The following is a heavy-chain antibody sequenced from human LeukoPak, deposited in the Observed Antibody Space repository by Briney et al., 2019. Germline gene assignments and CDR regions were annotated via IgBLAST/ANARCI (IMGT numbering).Heavy chain of an antibody. CDR2: ISGSGDTT. CDR1: GFTFNIYV. D-gene: IGHD3-16*02. CDR3: TKARVLSSFDV. V-gene: IGHV3-23*01. Sequence: GGSLRLSCAASGFTFNIYVLAWVRQAPGKGREWVSSISGSGDTTYYAESVKGRFTISRDNLKNTFYLKMTNLRAEDTALYYCTKARVLSSFDVWGQGTLVTVS. J-gene: IGHJ4*02.